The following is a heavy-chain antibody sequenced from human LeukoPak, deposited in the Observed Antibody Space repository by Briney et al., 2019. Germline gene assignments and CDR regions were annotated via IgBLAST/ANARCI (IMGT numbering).Heavy chain of an antibody. Sequence: PGGSLRLSCAASGFTFSSYAMHWVRQAPGKGLEWVAVISYDGSNKYYADSVKGRFTISRDNSKNTLYLQMNSLRAEDTAVYYCARDGNCSGGSCYYYYYGMDVWGQGTTVTVSS. J-gene: IGHJ6*02. D-gene: IGHD2-15*01. CDR2: ISYDGSNK. CDR3: ARDGNCSGGSCYYYYYGMDV. V-gene: IGHV3-30-3*01. CDR1: GFTFSSYA.